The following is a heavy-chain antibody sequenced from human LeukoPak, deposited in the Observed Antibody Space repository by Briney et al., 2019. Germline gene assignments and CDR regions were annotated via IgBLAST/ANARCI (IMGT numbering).Heavy chain of an antibody. CDR2: IIPIFGTA. D-gene: IGHD2-2*01. Sequence: SVKVSCKASGGTFSSYAISWVRQAPGQGLEWMGGIIPIFGTANYAQKFQGRVTITADESTSTAYMELSSLRSEDTAVYYCARERDIVVVPAAGNRFDPWGQGTLVTVSS. J-gene: IGHJ5*02. V-gene: IGHV1-69*01. CDR1: GGTFSSYA. CDR3: ARERDIVVVPAAGNRFDP.